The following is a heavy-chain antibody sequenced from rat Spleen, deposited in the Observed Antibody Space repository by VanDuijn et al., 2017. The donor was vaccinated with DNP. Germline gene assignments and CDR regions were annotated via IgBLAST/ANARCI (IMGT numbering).Heavy chain of an antibody. Sequence: VQLVESGGGLVQPGNSLKLSCAASGFTFSHYYMAWVRQPPGKGLEWIAAISGSGSTYYNSALKSRLSISRNTSKSQVFLKMNSLQTEDTAIYFCTRYYSSPFDYWGQGVMVTVSS. V-gene: IGHV2S12*01. CDR1: GFTFSHYY. CDR3: TRYYSSPFDY. CDR2: ISGSGST. D-gene: IGHD1-2*01. J-gene: IGHJ2*01.